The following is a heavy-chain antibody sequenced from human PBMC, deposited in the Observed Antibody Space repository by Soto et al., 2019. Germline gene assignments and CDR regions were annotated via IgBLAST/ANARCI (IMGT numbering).Heavy chain of an antibody. CDR1: GYSFTSYW. J-gene: IGHJ4*02. Sequence: PGESLKISCKGSGYSFTSYWISWVRQMPGKGLEWMGRIDPSDSYTNYSPSFQGHVTISADKSISTAYLQWSSLKASDTAMYYCARSRGIPRRYSSVWSPNDYWGQGTLVTVSS. CDR3: ARSRGIPRRYSSVWSPNDY. V-gene: IGHV5-10-1*01. CDR2: IDPSDSYT. D-gene: IGHD6-19*01.